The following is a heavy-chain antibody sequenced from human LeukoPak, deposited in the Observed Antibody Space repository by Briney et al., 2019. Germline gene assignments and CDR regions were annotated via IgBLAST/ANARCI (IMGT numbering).Heavy chain of an antibody. CDR3: ARGPMVRGVRAWFDP. V-gene: IGHV4-59*01. CDR1: GGSISSYY. Sequence: SETLSLTCTVSGGSISSYYWSWIRQPPGKGLEWIGYIYYSGSTNYNPSLKSRVTISVDTSKNQFSLKLSSVTAADTAVYYCARGPMVRGVRAWFDPWGQGTLVAVSS. D-gene: IGHD3-10*01. CDR2: IYYSGST. J-gene: IGHJ5*02.